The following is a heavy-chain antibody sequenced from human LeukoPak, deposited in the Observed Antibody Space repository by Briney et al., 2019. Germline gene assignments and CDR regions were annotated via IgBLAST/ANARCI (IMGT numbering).Heavy chain of an antibody. Sequence: GGSLRLSCAASGFTFSNAWMSWVRQAPGKGLEWVGRIKSKTDGGTTDCAAPVKGRFTISRDDSGNTLYLQMNSLKTEDTAVYYCTTDVCWHYYFDFWGQGTLVTVSS. CDR3: TTDVCWHYYFDF. CDR2: IKSKTDGGTT. CDR1: GFTFSNAW. V-gene: IGHV3-15*01. J-gene: IGHJ4*02. D-gene: IGHD2-15*01.